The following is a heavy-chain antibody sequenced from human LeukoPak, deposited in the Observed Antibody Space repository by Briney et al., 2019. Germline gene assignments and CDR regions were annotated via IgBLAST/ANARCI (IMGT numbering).Heavy chain of an antibody. V-gene: IGHV3-21*01. CDR3: ARGHLDYDILTGYSY. J-gene: IGHJ4*02. CDR2: ISTSSSYI. CDR1: GFTFSSYS. D-gene: IGHD3-9*01. Sequence: GGSLRLSCAASGFTFSSYSMNWVRQAPGKGLEWVSSISTSSSYIYYADSVKGRFTISRDNAKNSLYLQMNSLRAEDTAVYYCARGHLDYDILTGYSYWGQGTLVTVSS.